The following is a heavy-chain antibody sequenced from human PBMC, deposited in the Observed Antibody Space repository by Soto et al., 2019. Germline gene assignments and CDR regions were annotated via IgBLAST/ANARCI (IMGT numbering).Heavy chain of an antibody. Sequence: PSETLSLTCTVSAGFLSSYYWSWIRQPPGKGLEWIGYIYYSGSTNYNPSLKSRVTISVDTSKNQFSLKLSSVTAADTAVYYCARSGYSYGSDFDYWGQGTLVT. J-gene: IGHJ4*02. V-gene: IGHV4-59*01. D-gene: IGHD5-18*01. CDR1: AGFLSSYY. CDR3: ARSGYSYGSDFDY. CDR2: IYYSGST.